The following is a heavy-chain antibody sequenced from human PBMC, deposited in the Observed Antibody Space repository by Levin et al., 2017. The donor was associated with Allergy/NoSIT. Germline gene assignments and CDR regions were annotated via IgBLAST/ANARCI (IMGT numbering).Heavy chain of an antibody. CDR3: TREGCSSTSCYRWWFDP. D-gene: IGHD2-2*01. CDR1: GFTFTNHW. CDR2: INGDGSRT. J-gene: IGHJ5*02. V-gene: IGHV3-74*01. Sequence: ETLSLTCAASGFTFTNHWMHWVRQTPGEGLVWVSRINGDGSRTSYADSVKGRFTISRDNAKNTLYQQLNNLGPEDTAVYYCTREGCSSTSCYRWWFDPWGRGTLVTVSS.